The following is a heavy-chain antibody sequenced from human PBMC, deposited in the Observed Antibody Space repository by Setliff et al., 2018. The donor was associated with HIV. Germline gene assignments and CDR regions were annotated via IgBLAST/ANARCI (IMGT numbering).Heavy chain of an antibody. CDR3: ARARLQGIVTAVGPRDNCLDP. V-gene: IGHV1-18*01. CDR2: ISPYTGNT. J-gene: IGHJ5*02. D-gene: IGHD1-26*01. Sequence: ASVKVSCKASGYSFINYGISWVRQAPGQGPEWMGWISPYTGNTDYAPRLLGRVTMTTDTSTSTAYMELRSLSSDDTAVYYCARARLQGIVTAVGPRDNCLDPWGQGTRVT. CDR1: GYSFINYG.